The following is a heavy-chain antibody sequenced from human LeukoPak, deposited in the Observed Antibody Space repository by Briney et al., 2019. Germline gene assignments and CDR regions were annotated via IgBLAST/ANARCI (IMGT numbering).Heavy chain of an antibody. Sequence: ASVKVSCKASGYTFTGHYIHWVRQAPGQGLEWMGWINPNSGGTNYAQKFQGRVTMTRETSISTAYMELSRLRSDDTAVYYCARVTRARNWFDPWGQGTLVTVSS. D-gene: IGHD4-11*01. V-gene: IGHV1-2*02. CDR1: GYTFTGHY. CDR3: ARVTRARNWFDP. J-gene: IGHJ5*02. CDR2: INPNSGGT.